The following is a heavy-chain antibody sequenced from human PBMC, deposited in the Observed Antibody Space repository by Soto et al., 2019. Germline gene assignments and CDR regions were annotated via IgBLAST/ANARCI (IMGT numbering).Heavy chain of an antibody. J-gene: IGHJ6*03. Sequence: QVQLVESGGGVVQPGRSLRLSCAASGFTFSSYGMHWVRQAPGKGLEWVAVISYDGSNKYYADSVKGRFTISRDNSKNTLYLQMNSLRAEDTAVYYCAKLMTTVTQLYYYYYIDVWGKGTTVTVSS. CDR1: GFTFSSYG. V-gene: IGHV3-30*18. D-gene: IGHD4-17*01. CDR3: AKLMTTVTQLYYYYYIDV. CDR2: ISYDGSNK.